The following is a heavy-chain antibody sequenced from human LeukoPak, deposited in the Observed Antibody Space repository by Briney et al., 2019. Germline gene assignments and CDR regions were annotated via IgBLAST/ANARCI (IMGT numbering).Heavy chain of an antibody. J-gene: IGHJ5*02. D-gene: IGHD6-13*01. Sequence: PGGSLTLSCAASGLSFSGQWMNWVRQAPGKGLEWVSAISGSGGSTYYADSVKGRFTISRDDSKNTLYLQMNSLRAEDTAVYYCARMRGRIAAAGTLINPWGQGTLVTVSS. CDR2: ISGSGGST. V-gene: IGHV3-23*01. CDR3: ARMRGRIAAAGTLINP. CDR1: GLSFSGQW.